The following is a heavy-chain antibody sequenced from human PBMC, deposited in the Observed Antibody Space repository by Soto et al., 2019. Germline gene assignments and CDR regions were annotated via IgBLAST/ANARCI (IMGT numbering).Heavy chain of an antibody. V-gene: IGHV6-1*01. CDR1: GDSVSSNSAA. J-gene: IGHJ6*03. CDR3: AGTTSHQWYYMDG. D-gene: IGHD1-7*01. CDR2: TYYRSRWYN. Sequence: PSQTLSLTCAISGDSVSSNSAAWNWIRLSPSRGLEWLARTYYRSRWYNDYAVSVRSRITVNPDTSKNQFSLQLTSVTPEDTAVYYCAGTTSHQWYYMDGWGKGTPVTVSS.